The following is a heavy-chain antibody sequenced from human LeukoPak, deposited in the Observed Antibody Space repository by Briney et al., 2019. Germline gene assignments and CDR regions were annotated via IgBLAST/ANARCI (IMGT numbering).Heavy chain of an antibody. CDR2: IGGSGGST. CDR1: GFTFSSYA. Sequence: GGSLRLSCAASGFTFSSYAMSWVRQAPGKGLEWVSAIGGSGGSTYYADSVKGRFTISRDNSKNTLYLQMNSLRAEDTAVYYCAKGDVVVPAGFILAEYFQHWGQGTLVTVSS. D-gene: IGHD2-2*01. J-gene: IGHJ1*01. V-gene: IGHV3-23*01. CDR3: AKGDVVVPAGFILAEYFQH.